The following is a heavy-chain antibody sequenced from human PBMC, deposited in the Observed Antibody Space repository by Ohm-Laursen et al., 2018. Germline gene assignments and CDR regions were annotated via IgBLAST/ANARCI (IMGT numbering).Heavy chain of an antibody. J-gene: IGHJ4*02. Sequence: SQTLSLTCTVSGGSISSYYWSWIRQPPGKGLEWIGYIYYSGSTNYNPSLKSRVTISVDTSKNQFSLKLSSVTAADTAVYYCARTRYYDSSGYSVVLFDYWGQGTLVTVSS. V-gene: IGHV4-59*08. D-gene: IGHD3-22*01. CDR1: GGSISSYY. CDR3: ARTRYYDSSGYSVVLFDY. CDR2: IYYSGST.